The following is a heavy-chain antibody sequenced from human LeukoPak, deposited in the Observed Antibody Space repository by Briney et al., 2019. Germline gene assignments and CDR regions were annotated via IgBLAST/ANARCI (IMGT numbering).Heavy chain of an antibody. J-gene: IGHJ4*02. CDR1: GFTFSSYW. Sequence: GGSLRLSCAASGFTFSSYWMHWVRQAPGKGLVWVSRINSDGSSTSYADSVKGRFTISRDNAKNTLYLQVNSLRAEDTAVYYCARVYYDTSGYWYFDYWGQGTLVTVSS. V-gene: IGHV3-74*01. CDR3: ARVYYDTSGYWYFDY. D-gene: IGHD3-22*01. CDR2: INSDGSST.